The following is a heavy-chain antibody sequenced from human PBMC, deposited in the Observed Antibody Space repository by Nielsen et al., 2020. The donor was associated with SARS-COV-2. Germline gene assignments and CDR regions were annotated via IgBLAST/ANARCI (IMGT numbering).Heavy chain of an antibody. D-gene: IGHD6-6*01. J-gene: IGHJ3*02. CDR3: AREYSSSPGAFDI. CDR2: IYYSGAT. Sequence: SETLSPTCTVSGGSISRYYWSWIRQPPGKGLEWIAYIYYSGATNYNPSLKSRVTISADTSKNQFSLKLRSVTAADTAVYYCAREYSSSPGAFDIWGQGTMVTVSS. V-gene: IGHV4-59*01. CDR1: GGSISRYY.